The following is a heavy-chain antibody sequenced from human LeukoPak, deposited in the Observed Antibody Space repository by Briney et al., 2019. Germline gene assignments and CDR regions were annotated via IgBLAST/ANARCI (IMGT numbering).Heavy chain of an antibody. J-gene: IGHJ4*02. CDR3: AKAIRASISVIVVVKASFDY. Sequence: ASVKVSCKASGYTFTGYYMHWVRQAPGQGLEWMGWINPNSGGTNYAQKFQGRVTITADKSTSTAYMELSSLRSEDTAVYYCAKAIRASISVIVVVKASFDYWGQGTLVTVSS. V-gene: IGHV1-2*02. CDR2: INPNSGGT. D-gene: IGHD3-22*01. CDR1: GYTFTGYY.